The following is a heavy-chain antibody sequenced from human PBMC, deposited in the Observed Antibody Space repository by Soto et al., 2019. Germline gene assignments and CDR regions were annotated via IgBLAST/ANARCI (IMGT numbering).Heavy chain of an antibody. V-gene: IGHV3-33*01. CDR2: IWYDGSNK. Sequence: QVQLVESGGGVVQPGRSLRLSCAASGFTFSSYGMHWVRQAPGKGLEWVAVIWYDGSNKYYADSVKGRFTISRDNSKNTLYLQMNSLRAEDTAVYYCARAPMVRGVMANGYFDYWGQGTLVTVSS. J-gene: IGHJ4*02. CDR1: GFTFSSYG. D-gene: IGHD3-10*01. CDR3: ARAPMVRGVMANGYFDY.